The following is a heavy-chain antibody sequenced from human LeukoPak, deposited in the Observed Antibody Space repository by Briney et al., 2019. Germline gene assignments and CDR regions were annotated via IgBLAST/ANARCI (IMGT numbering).Heavy chain of an antibody. D-gene: IGHD3-22*01. CDR1: GGSFSGYY. V-gene: IGHV4-34*01. CDR3: ARVVQSTDSSGLYLPEYFQH. CDR2: SNHSGSV. Sequence: SETLSHTCTVYGGSFSGYYWSWIRQPPGRGLEWIGESNHSGSVNYNPSLKSRVTISVDTSKNQYSLKLSSVTAADTAVYYCARVVQSTDSSGLYLPEYFQHWGQGTLVTVSS. J-gene: IGHJ1*01.